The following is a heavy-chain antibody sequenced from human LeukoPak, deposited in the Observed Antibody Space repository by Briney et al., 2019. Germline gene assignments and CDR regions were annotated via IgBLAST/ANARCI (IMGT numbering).Heavy chain of an antibody. Sequence: ASVKVSCKASGYTFTSYGISWVRQAPGQELEWMGWISAYNGNTNYAQKLQDRVTMTTDTSTSTAYMELRSLRSDDTAVYYCARSKHLGYCSGGSCYYHAFDIWGQGTMVTVSS. CDR3: ARSKHLGYCSGGSCYYHAFDI. D-gene: IGHD2-15*01. J-gene: IGHJ3*02. CDR1: GYTFTSYG. V-gene: IGHV1-18*01. CDR2: ISAYNGNT.